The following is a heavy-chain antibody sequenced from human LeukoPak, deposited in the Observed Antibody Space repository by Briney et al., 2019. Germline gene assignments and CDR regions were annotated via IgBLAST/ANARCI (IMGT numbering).Heavy chain of an antibody. CDR1: EYALIELS. J-gene: IGHJ4*02. CDR2: FDAEVGET. V-gene: IGHV1-24*01. CDR3: LTSRGDTLPDF. D-gene: IGHD4-17*01. Sequence: ASVKVSCKVSEYALIELSMLWVRQAPGKGREWMGGFDAEVGETIFAPKFEDRITLTADTSADTGYMEMGSLNTDDSAGYFCLTSRGDTLPDFWGQGTLVTISS.